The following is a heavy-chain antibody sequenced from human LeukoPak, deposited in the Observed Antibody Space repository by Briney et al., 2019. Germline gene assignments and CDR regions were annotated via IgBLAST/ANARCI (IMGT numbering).Heavy chain of an antibody. D-gene: IGHD2-2*01. J-gene: IGHJ5*02. V-gene: IGHV4-30-2*01. Sequence: PSQTLSLTCTVSGDSISSGGYYWSWIRQPPGKGLEWIGEINHSGSTNYNPSLKSRVTISVDTSKNQFSLKLSSVTAADTAVYYCARRGSGCSSTSCTGGPKLPRNWFDPWGQGTLVTVSS. CDR1: GDSISSGGYY. CDR3: ARRGSGCSSTSCTGGPKLPRNWFDP. CDR2: INHSGST.